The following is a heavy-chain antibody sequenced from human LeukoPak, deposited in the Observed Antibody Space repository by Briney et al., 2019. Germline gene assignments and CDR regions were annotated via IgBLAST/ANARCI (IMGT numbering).Heavy chain of an antibody. D-gene: IGHD5-18*01. Sequence: PGGSLRLSCAASGFTFSSYSMNWVRQAPGKGLEWVSSISSSSSYIYYADSVKGRFTISRDNAKNSLYLQMNSLRAEDTAVYYCARGKAMDYYFDYWGKGTLVTVSS. V-gene: IGHV3-21*01. CDR3: ARGKAMDYYFDY. J-gene: IGHJ4*02. CDR1: GFTFSSYS. CDR2: ISSSSSYI.